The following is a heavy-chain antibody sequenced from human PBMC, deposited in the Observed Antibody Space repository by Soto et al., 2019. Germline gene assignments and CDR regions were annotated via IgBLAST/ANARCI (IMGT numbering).Heavy chain of an antibody. D-gene: IGHD3-3*01. J-gene: IGHJ4*02. Sequence: GGSLRLSCAASGFTFSSYSMNWVRQAPGKGLEWVSSISSSSSYIYYADSVKGRFTISRDNAKNSLYLQMNSLRAEDTAVYYCAKDYDFWSGYPSTSFDYWGQGTLVTVSS. CDR2: ISSSSSYI. V-gene: IGHV3-21*01. CDR1: GFTFSSYS. CDR3: AKDYDFWSGYPSTSFDY.